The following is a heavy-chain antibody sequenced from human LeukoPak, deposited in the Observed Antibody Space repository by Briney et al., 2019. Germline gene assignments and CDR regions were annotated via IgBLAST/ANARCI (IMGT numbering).Heavy chain of an antibody. J-gene: IGHJ5*02. CDR2: IYVGGRTT. V-gene: IGHV3-74*01. Sequence: GGSLRPSCVAPGFTFSNYWMHWVRQPPGKGLVWVSRIYVGGRTTTYADSVKGRFTISRDNAKNTVYLEMNSLSVEDTATYYCIRDFRSADLWGQGTLVTVTS. CDR1: GFTFSNYW. CDR3: IRDFRSADL.